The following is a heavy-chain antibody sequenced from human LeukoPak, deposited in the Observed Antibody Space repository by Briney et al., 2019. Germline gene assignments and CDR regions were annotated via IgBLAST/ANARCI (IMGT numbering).Heavy chain of an antibody. CDR3: AKDRGGSYTY. CDR1: GFTFSSHA. D-gene: IGHD1-26*01. J-gene: IGHJ4*02. CDR2: ISGSGGST. V-gene: IGHV3-23*01. Sequence: GGSLRLSCAASGFTFSSHAMGWVRQAPGKGLEWVSAISGSGGSTYYADSVKGRFTISRDNSKNTLYLQMNSLRAEDTAVYYCAKDRGGSYTYWGQGTLVTVSS.